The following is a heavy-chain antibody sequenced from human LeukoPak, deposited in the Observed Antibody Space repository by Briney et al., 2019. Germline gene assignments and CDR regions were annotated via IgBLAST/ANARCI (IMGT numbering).Heavy chain of an antibody. CDR2: IGGGDGAT. D-gene: IGHD6-6*01. J-gene: IGHJ4*02. V-gene: IGHV3-23*01. CDR1: GFTFSTYS. CDR3: AKFSSSSPADFDY. Sequence: GGSLRLSCVASGFTFSTYSMSWVRQAPGKGLEWVSAIGGGDGATYYADSVKGRFTISRDNSKNTLYLQMNSLRAEDTAVYYCAKFSSSSPADFDYWGQGTLVTVSS.